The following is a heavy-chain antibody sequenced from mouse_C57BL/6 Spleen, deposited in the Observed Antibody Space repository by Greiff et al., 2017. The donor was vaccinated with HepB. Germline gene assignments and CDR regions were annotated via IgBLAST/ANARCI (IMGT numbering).Heavy chain of an antibody. J-gene: IGHJ3*01. CDR1: GYTFTSYW. Sequence: VQLQQPGAELVKPGASVKLSCKASGYTFTSYWMHWVKQRPGRGLEWIGGIYPNSGGTKYNEKFKSKATLTVDKPSSTAYMQLSSLTSEDSAVYYGARRHYDYDGGAWFAYWGQGTLVTVSA. V-gene: IGHV1-72*01. CDR2: IYPNSGGT. CDR3: ARRHYDYDGGAWFAY. D-gene: IGHD2-4*01.